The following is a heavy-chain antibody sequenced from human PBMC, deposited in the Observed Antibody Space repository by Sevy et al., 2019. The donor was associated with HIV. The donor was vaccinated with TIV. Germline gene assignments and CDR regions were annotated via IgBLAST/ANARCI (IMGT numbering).Heavy chain of an antibody. D-gene: IGHD6-13*01. CDR2: INWNSGRM. J-gene: IGHJ2*01. V-gene: IGHV3-9*01. CDR3: AKDRAASGPGWYFDL. Sequence: SLKISCAASGFTFDDFAMHWVRQSPGKGLEWVSGINWNSGRMEYADSVKGRFTISRDNAKNSLYLQMNSLRHEDTAFYFCAKDRAASGPGWYFDLWGRGTLVTVSS. CDR1: GFTFDDFA.